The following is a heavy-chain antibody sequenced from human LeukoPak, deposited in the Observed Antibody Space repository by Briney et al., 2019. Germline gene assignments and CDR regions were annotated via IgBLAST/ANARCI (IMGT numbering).Heavy chain of an antibody. D-gene: IGHD3-22*01. V-gene: IGHV1-8*01. CDR1: GYTFTSYD. J-gene: IGHJ6*02. CDR2: MNPNSGNT. Sequence: ASVKVSCKASGYTFTSYDINWVRQASGQGLEWMGWMNPNSGNTGYAQKFQGRVTMTRNTSISTAYMELSSLRSEDTAVYYCASSYYYDSSGYLYYYGMDVWGQGTTVTVSS. CDR3: ASSYYYDSSGYLYYYGMDV.